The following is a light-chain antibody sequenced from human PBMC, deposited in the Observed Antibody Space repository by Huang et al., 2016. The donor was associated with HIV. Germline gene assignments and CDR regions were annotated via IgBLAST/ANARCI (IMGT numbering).Light chain of an antibody. J-gene: IGKJ1*01. CDR1: QSLLHGDGKTY. CDR3: MQGSDLPT. CDR2: EVS. Sequence: DIVMTQTPLSLSVTPGQPASISCKSSQSLLHGDGKTYLYWYVKKSGQSPQLLMYEVSRRFAGGPERFSGSGSGTDFTLRISRVEAEDVGVYYCMQGSDLPTFGQGTKVEI. V-gene: IGKV2-29*02.